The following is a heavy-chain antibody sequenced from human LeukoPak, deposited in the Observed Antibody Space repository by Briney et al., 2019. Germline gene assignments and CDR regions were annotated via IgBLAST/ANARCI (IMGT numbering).Heavy chain of an antibody. D-gene: IGHD6-19*01. J-gene: IGHJ4*02. V-gene: IGHV3-30*02. Sequence: GGSLRLSCAASGFTFSRHGMHWVRQAPGKGLEWVSFIRYDGSNKYYADSVKGRFTISRDNSKNTLYLQMNSLRAEDTAVYYCAREGNLIPVAGTSATFDYWGQGTLVTVSS. CDR2: IRYDGSNK. CDR1: GFTFSRHG. CDR3: AREGNLIPVAGTSATFDY.